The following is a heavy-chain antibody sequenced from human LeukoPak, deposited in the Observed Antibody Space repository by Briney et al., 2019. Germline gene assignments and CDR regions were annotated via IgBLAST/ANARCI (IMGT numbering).Heavy chain of an antibody. J-gene: IGHJ5*02. D-gene: IGHD2/OR15-2a*01. CDR2: INHSGST. CDR1: GGSFSGYY. V-gene: IGHV4-34*01. CDR3: ARGIGGWFDP. Sequence: KPSETLSLTCAVYGGSFSGYYWSWIRQPPGKGLEWIGEINHSGSTNYNPSLKSRVTISVDTSKNQFSLKLSSVTAADTAVYYCARGIGGWFDPWGQGTLVTVSS.